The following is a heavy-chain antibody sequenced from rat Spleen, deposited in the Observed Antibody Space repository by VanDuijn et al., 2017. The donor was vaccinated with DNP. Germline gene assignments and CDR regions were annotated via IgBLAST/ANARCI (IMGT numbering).Heavy chain of an antibody. CDR2: ISYDGGSS. V-gene: IGHV5-22*01. CDR1: GFSLSDYY. J-gene: IGHJ2*01. CDR3: VRWYNSGYYFDH. D-gene: IGHD4-3*01. Sequence: EVQLVESGGGLVQPGGSLRLSCSASGFSLSDYYMAWVRQAPTKGLEWVAYISYDGGSSYYGDPVKGRFTISRANVKSNLYLQMNSLRSEDMATYYCVRWYNSGYYFDHWGQGVMVTVSS.